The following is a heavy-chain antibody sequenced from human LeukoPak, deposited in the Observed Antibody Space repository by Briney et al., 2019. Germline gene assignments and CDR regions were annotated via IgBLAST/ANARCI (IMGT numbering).Heavy chain of an antibody. D-gene: IGHD3-22*01. CDR2: INPSGGST. Sequence: ASVEVSCKASGYTFTSYYMHWVRQAPGQGLEWMGIINPSGGSTSYAQKFQGRVTMTRDTSTSTVYMELSSLRSEDTAVYYCARATGGAVVVIPYFDYWGQGTPVTVSS. CDR3: ARATGGAVVVIPYFDY. J-gene: IGHJ4*02. V-gene: IGHV1-46*01. CDR1: GYTFTSYY.